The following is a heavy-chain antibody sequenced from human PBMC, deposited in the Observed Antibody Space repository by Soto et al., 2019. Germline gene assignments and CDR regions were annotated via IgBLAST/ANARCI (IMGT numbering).Heavy chain of an antibody. J-gene: IGHJ6*01. D-gene: IGHD6-19*01. V-gene: IGHV6-1*01. CDR2: TYYRSQWYN. Sequence: SQTLSLTCAISGGSVASNSAAWNWIRQSPSRGLEWLGRTYYRSQWYNDYAVSVKSRITINPDTSKNQFSLQLNSVTPEDTAVYYCARDRGYRSGWYVSRIIYYYYGMDV. CDR3: ARDRGYRSGWYVSRIIYYYYGMDV. CDR1: GGSVASNSAA.